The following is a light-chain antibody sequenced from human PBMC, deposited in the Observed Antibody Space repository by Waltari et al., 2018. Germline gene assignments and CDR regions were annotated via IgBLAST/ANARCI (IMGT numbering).Light chain of an antibody. CDR1: TSNTGAGYD. J-gene: IGLJ3*02. CDR3: QSYDKTLSAWV. V-gene: IGLV1-40*01. Sequence: QSVLTPPPSVSGAPGQRVTVSCTGSTSNTGAGYDVRWYQQFPGGAPKLVIYANNNRPSGVPDRFSATKSGSSASLAITGLQAEDEADYYCQSYDKTLSAWVFGGGTRLTVL. CDR2: ANN.